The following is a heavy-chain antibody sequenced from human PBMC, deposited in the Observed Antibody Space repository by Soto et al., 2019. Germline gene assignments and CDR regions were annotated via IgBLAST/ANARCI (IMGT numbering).Heavy chain of an antibody. J-gene: IGHJ6*02. CDR3: ARGGSSGWQYYYYYGMDV. CDR1: GGSFSGYY. Sequence: SETLSLTCAVYGGSFSGYYWSWIRQPPGKGLEWIGEINHSGSTNYNPSLKSRVTISVDTSKNQFSLKLSSVTAADTAVYYCARGGSSGWQYYYYYGMDVWGQGTTVTVSS. D-gene: IGHD6-19*01. V-gene: IGHV4-34*01. CDR2: INHSGST.